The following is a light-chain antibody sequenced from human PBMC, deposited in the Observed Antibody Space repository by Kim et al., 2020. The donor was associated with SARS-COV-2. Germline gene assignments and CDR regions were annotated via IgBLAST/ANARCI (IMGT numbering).Light chain of an antibody. CDR2: SDD. CDR1: SSNIGSNS. CDR3: TSWDDSLNGVI. J-gene: IGLJ2*01. Sequence: QSVLTQPPSASGPPGQRVTISCSGSSSNIGSNSVHWYQQLPGTAPKLLIYSDDQRPSGVPERFSGSKSGTSASLAISGLQSEDETDYYCTSWDDSLNGVIFGGGTQLTVL. V-gene: IGLV1-44*01.